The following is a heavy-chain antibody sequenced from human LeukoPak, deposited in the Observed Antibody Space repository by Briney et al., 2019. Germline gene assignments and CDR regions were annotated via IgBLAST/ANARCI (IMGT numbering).Heavy chain of an antibody. CDR1: GYTFTGYY. V-gene: IGHV1-2*06. D-gene: IGHD5-18*01. CDR2: INPNSGGT. J-gene: IGHJ4*02. Sequence: ASVKVSCKASGYTFTGYYMHWVRQAPGQGLEWMGRINPNSGGTNYAQKFQGRVTMTRDTSISTAYMELSRLRSDDTAVYYCARVTKLWSLFDYLGQGTLVTVSS. CDR3: ARVTKLWSLFDY.